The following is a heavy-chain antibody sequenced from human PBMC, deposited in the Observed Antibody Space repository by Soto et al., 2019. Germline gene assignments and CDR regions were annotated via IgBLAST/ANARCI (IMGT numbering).Heavy chain of an antibody. CDR2: IIPIFGTA. CDR1: VGTFSSYA. CDR3: AREASPDTRFNWFDP. Sequence: GASVKVSCNASVGTFSSYAISWVRQAPGQGPEWMGGIIPIFGTANYAQKFQGRDTNTADESTSTAYMELSSLRSQDTAVHYCAREASPDTRFNWFDPWGQGTLVTVSS. D-gene: IGHD3-16*01. J-gene: IGHJ5*02. V-gene: IGHV1-69*13.